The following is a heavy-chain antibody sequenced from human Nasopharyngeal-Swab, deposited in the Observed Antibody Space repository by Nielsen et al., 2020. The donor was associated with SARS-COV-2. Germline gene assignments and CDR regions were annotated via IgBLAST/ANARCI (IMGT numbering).Heavy chain of an antibody. J-gene: IGHJ4*02. Sequence: SETLSLTCTVSGRSISSSSSYWGWIRQPPGKGLEWVGSIYYSGSTYYTPSLNSRVTISVDTSKSQFSLKLSSVTAADTAVYYCARPRRGYSYGFDYWGQGTLVTVSS. D-gene: IGHD5-18*01. CDR2: IYYSGST. V-gene: IGHV4-39*01. CDR3: ARPRRGYSYGFDY. CDR1: GRSISSSSSY.